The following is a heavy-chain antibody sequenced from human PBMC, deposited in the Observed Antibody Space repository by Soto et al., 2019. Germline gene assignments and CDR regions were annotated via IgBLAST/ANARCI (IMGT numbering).Heavy chain of an antibody. CDR3: AKEGTSYYGDSPDAFDI. D-gene: IGHD4-17*01. CDR1: GFTFSSYA. J-gene: IGHJ3*02. Sequence: EVQLLESGGGLVQPGGSLRLSCAASGFTFSSYAMSWVRQAPGKGLEWVSAISGSGGSTYYADSVKGRSPISRDNSKNTLDLQMNSLRAEDTAVYYCAKEGTSYYGDSPDAFDIWGQGTMVTVSS. CDR2: ISGSGGST. V-gene: IGHV3-23*01.